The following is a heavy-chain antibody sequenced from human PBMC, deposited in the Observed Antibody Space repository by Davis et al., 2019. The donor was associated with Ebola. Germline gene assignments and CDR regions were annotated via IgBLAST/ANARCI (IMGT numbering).Heavy chain of an antibody. J-gene: IGHJ4*02. D-gene: IGHD7-27*01. CDR1: GFAFSNYN. CDR2: ITTNGWST. CDR3: ATDNWGPAL. V-gene: IGHV3-48*03. Sequence: PGGSLRLSCTASGFAFSNYNMNWVRQAPGKGLEWVSSITTNGWSTYYADSVKGRFTISRDNAKKSLYLEMNSLRAEDTAVYYCATDNWGPALWGQGTLLTVSS.